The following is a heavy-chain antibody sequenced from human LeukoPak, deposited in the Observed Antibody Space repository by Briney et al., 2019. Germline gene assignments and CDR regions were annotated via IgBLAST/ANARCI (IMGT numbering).Heavy chain of an antibody. Sequence: GGSLRLSCAASGFTFSSYWLYWVRQAPGKGLVWVSRVNVDGRSTTYADSVKGRLTISRDNAKKTLYLQINSLRPEDTAFYYCARGIGMCDFDMWGGRTKVTVSS. CDR1: GFTFSSYW. J-gene: IGHJ3*02. CDR3: ARGIGMCDFDM. D-gene: IGHD2/OR15-2a*01. CDR2: VNVDGRST. V-gene: IGHV3-74*01.